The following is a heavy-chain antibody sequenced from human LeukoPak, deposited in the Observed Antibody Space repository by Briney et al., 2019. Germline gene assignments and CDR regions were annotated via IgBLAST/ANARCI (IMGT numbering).Heavy chain of an antibody. D-gene: IGHD6-19*01. CDR3: ARDYSSGWYGSVH. CDR2: IKWNGGST. V-gene: IGHV3-20*04. J-gene: IGHJ4*02. CDR1: GFTFDDYG. Sequence: GESLKISCAASGFTFDDYGMSWVRQAPGKGLEGVSGIKWNGGSTGYADSVKGRFTISRDNAKNSLYVQMNSLRAEDTAFYYCARDYSSGWYGSVHWGQGTLVTVSS.